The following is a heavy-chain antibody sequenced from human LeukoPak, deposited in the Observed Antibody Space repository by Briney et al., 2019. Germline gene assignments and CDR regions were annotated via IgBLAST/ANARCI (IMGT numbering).Heavy chain of an antibody. V-gene: IGHV1-2*02. Sequence: GSVEVSCKASGYTFTGYYMHWVRQAPGQGLEWMGYIYPNSGATKYAQKFQGRVTMTRDTSISTAYMELSGLGSDDTAVYYCGTLLSNGPFDYWGQGSLVTVSS. CDR3: GTLLSNGPFDY. CDR1: GYTFTGYY. CDR2: IYPNSGAT. J-gene: IGHJ4*02.